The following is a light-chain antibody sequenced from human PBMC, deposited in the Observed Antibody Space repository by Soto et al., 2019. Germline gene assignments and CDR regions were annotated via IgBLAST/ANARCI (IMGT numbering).Light chain of an antibody. CDR2: RNN. CDR1: NSNIGAGFD. V-gene: IGLV1-40*01. Sequence: QSVLTQPPSVSGAPGQRVTISCTGSNSNIGAGFDVHWYQQFPGTAPKLLIYRNNQRPSGVPDRFSGSKSGTSASLAITGLQAEDEADYYCQSLWVFGGGTQLTVL. CDR3: QSLWV. J-gene: IGLJ2*01.